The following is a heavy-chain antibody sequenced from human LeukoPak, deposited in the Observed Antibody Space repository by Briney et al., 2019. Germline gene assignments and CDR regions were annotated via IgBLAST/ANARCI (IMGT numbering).Heavy chain of an antibody. CDR1: GFTFSNYG. D-gene: IGHD6-6*01. CDR2: IRYDGSIK. CDR3: AKDRGIASRRGVMD. V-gene: IGHV3-30*02. J-gene: IGHJ4*02. Sequence: GGSLRLSCAASGFTFSNYGMHWVRQAPGKGLEWVTFIRYDGSIKYYADSVKGRFTISRDSSKNTLYLQMNSLRAEDTAVYYCAKDRGIASRRGVMDWGQGTLVTVSS.